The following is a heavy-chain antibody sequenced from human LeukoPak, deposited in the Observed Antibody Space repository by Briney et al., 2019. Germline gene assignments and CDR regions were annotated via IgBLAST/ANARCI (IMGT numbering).Heavy chain of an antibody. CDR3: ATDPHGGSGSDPHDAFDI. D-gene: IGHD1-26*01. Sequence: GGSLRLSCAASGFTFSRHGMHWVRQAPEKGLVWVSRIKYDGTKTSYADSVKGRFTIYRDNAKNTLCLQMNSLTVEDMAVYFCATDPHGGSGSDPHDAFDIWGQGTMVTVS. CDR1: GFTFSRHG. V-gene: IGHV3-74*01. J-gene: IGHJ3*02. CDR2: IKYDGTKT.